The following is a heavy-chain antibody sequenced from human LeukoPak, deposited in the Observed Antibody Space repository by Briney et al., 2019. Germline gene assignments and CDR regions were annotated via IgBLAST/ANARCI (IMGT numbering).Heavy chain of an antibody. CDR1: GFTFSTYW. D-gene: IGHD3-10*01. CDR3: ARDYAGSPDY. CDR2: INGDGSTT. J-gene: IGHJ4*03. V-gene: IGHV3-74*03. Sequence: GGSLRPSCTASGFTFSTYWINWVRQSPGKGLVWVALINGDGSTTTHADSVKGRFTISRDNAKNTAYLQMNSLRDEDTAVYFCARDYAGSPDYWGQGTTVTVSS.